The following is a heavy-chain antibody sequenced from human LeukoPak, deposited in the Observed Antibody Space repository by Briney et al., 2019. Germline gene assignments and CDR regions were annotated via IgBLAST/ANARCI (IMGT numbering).Heavy chain of an antibody. D-gene: IGHD3-22*01. CDR3: ARRRHYYDSSGYYLDY. Sequence: SVKVSCKASGGTFSSCAISWVRQAPGQGLEWMGGIIPIFGTANYAQKFQGRVTITADESTSTAYMELSSLRSEDTAVYYCARRRHYYDSSGYYLDYWGQGTLVTVSS. J-gene: IGHJ4*02. CDR2: IIPIFGTA. CDR1: GGTFSSCA. V-gene: IGHV1-69*13.